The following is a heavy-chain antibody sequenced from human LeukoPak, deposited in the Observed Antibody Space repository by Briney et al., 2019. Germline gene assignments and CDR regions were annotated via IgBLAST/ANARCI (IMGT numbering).Heavy chain of an antibody. CDR1: GRPISSYH. Sequence: SETLSLTCTVSGRPISSYHWSWIRQPPGKGLEWIGYIYYSGSTNYNPSLKSRVTISVDTSKNQFSLKLSSVTAAGTAVYYCARGVVVAAIDAFDIWGQGTMVTVSS. V-gene: IGHV4-59*01. CDR3: ARGVVVAAIDAFDI. D-gene: IGHD2-15*01. CDR2: IYYSGST. J-gene: IGHJ3*02.